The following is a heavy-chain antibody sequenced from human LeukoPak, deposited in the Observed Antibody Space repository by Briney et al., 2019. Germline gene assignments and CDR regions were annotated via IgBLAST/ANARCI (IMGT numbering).Heavy chain of an antibody. CDR1: GFTFNNVW. V-gene: IGHV3-15*07. J-gene: IGHJ4*02. D-gene: IGHD6-13*01. CDR3: TTEGGTEYSSSWSDGGFDF. Sequence: GSLRLSCAASGFTFNNVWMNWVRQAPGKGLEWVGRIKSKTDGGTIDSAAPVKGRFTISRDDSKNTLYLQMNSLKIEDTAVYYCTTEGGTEYSSSWSDGGFDFWGQGTLVTVSS. CDR2: IKSKTDGGTI.